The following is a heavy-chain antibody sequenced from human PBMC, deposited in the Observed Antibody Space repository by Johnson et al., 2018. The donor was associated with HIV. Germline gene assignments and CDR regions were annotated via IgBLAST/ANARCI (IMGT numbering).Heavy chain of an antibody. CDR2: ISGSGGST. Sequence: VQLVESGGGVVQPGRSLRLSCAASGFTFRSYGMHWVRQAPGKGLEWVSAISGSGGSTYYADSVKGRFTISRDNSKNTLYLQMNSLRAEDTAVYYCAKGGYSYGNAFDIWGQGTMVTVSS. CDR3: AKGGYSYGNAFDI. CDR1: GFTFRSYG. V-gene: IGHV3-23*04. J-gene: IGHJ3*02. D-gene: IGHD5-18*01.